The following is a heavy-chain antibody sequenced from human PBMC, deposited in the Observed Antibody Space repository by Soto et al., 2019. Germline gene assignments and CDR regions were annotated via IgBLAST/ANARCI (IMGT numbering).Heavy chain of an antibody. V-gene: IGHV1-18*04. J-gene: IGHJ4*02. D-gene: IGHD2-8*01. CDR1: GYTFTNHG. Sequence: ASVKVSCKASGYTFTNHGISWVRQAPGQGLEWLGWISGHNGNTKYAQRLKGRVTMTADTSTSTAYMELRSLRSDDTAVYYCARDLYPLAYYFDFWGQGTLVTVSS. CDR3: ARDLYPLAYYFDF. CDR2: ISGHNGNT.